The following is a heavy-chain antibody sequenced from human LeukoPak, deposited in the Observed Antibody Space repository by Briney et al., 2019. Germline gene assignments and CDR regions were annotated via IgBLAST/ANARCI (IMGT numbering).Heavy chain of an antibody. V-gene: IGHV1-69*04. Sequence: SVKVSFKASGGTFSSYAISWVRQAPGQGLGWMGRIIPILGIANYAQKFQGRVTITADKSTSTAYMELSSLRSEDTAVYYCARVMGPGIAAAGTSYYYYGMDVWGQGTTVTVSS. CDR1: GGTFSSYA. D-gene: IGHD6-13*01. CDR3: ARVMGPGIAAAGTSYYYYGMDV. J-gene: IGHJ6*02. CDR2: IIPILGIA.